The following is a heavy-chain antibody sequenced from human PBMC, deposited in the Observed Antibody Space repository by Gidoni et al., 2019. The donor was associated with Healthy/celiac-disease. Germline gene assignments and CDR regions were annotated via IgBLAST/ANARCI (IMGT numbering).Heavy chain of an antibody. CDR3: AKDISYEDTAMVFDY. Sequence: QVQLVESGGGVVQPGRSLRLSCAAPGLTFSSYGMHWVRQAPGKGLEWVAVISYDGSNKYYADSVKGRFTISRDNSKNTLYLQMNSLRAEDTAVYYCAKDISYEDTAMVFDYWGQGTLVTVSS. CDR1: GLTFSSYG. J-gene: IGHJ4*02. D-gene: IGHD5-18*01. CDR2: ISYDGSNK. V-gene: IGHV3-30*18.